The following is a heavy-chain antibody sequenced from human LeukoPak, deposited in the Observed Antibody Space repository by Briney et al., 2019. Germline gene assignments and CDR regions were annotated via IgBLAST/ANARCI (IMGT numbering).Heavy chain of an antibody. V-gene: IGHV3-23*01. CDR2: ISGSGGST. CDR1: GFTFSSYA. Sequence: SGGSLRLSCAASGFTFSSYAMNWVRQAPGKGLEWVSAISGSGGSTYYADSVKGRFTISRDNSKNTLYLQMNSLRAEDTAVYYCAKSPYYYDSSGYYFSVILFDYWGQGTLVTVSS. J-gene: IGHJ4*02. D-gene: IGHD3-22*01. CDR3: AKSPYYYDSSGYYFSVILFDY.